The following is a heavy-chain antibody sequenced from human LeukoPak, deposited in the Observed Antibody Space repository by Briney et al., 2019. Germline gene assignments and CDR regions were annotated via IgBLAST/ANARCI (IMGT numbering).Heavy chain of an antibody. Sequence: GGSLRLSCAAPGFTFSSYAMHWVRQAPGKGLEWVAVISYDGGNGYYRDSVKGRFTISRDNSKNTLYLQMNSLNADDTAIYYCAKDKWTFCISSTCYGRIGNSWGQGTPVTVSS. D-gene: IGHD2-2*01. CDR2: ISYDGGNG. CDR1: GFTFSSYA. CDR3: AKDKWTFCISSTCYGRIGNS. J-gene: IGHJ4*02. V-gene: IGHV3-30*04.